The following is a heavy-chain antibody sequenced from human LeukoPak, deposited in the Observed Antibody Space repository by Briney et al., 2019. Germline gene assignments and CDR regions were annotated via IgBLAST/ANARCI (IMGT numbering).Heavy chain of an antibody. CDR2: ISGSGGST. J-gene: IGHJ4*02. V-gene: IGHV3-23*01. Sequence: GCLRVSCAASGFTFSSYAMSWVRQAPGKGRGWVSAISGSGGSTYYADPVKGRFTISRDNSKNTLYLQMNSLRAEDTGVYYCAKGSRRRGVTMIVVVPFDYWGQGTLVTVSS. D-gene: IGHD3-22*01. CDR3: AKGSRRRGVTMIVVVPFDY. CDR1: GFTFSSYA.